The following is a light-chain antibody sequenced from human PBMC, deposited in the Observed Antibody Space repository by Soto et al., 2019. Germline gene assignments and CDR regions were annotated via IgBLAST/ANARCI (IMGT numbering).Light chain of an antibody. CDR1: QDISTW. V-gene: IGKV1-17*01. CDR2: GAS. CDR3: LQHNTYPWT. Sequence: DIQMTQSPSSLSASVGDRVTITCRASQDISTWLAWYQQKPGKVPKRLIYGASSLQSGVPSRFGGSGSGTEFTLTISSLQPEDFATYFCLQHNTYPWTFGQGTKVDIK. J-gene: IGKJ1*01.